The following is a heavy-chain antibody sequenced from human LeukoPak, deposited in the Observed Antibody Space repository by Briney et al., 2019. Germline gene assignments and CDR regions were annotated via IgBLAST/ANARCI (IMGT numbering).Heavy chain of an antibody. Sequence: SVKVSCKASGGTFSSYAISWVRQAPGQGLEWMGGIIPIFGTANYAQKFQGRVTVTADESTSTAYMELSSLRSEDTAVYYCARVIPGIVVVVAATREQYWFDPWGQGTLVTVSS. J-gene: IGHJ5*02. CDR1: GGTFSSYA. V-gene: IGHV1-69*13. D-gene: IGHD2-15*01. CDR3: ARVIPGIVVVVAATREQYWFDP. CDR2: IIPIFGTA.